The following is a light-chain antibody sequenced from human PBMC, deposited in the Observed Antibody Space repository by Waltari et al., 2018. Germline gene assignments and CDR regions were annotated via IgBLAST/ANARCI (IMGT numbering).Light chain of an antibody. J-gene: IGLJ1*01. CDR2: GNT. CDR1: SSDIGDNY. Sequence: QSVLTQPPSASGTPGQRVTISCSGSSSDIGDNYVYWYKQLPGTAPKLLIYGNTQRPSGVPDRCSGSKAGTSASRAISDLRSEDEADYYCAAWDDNLLYVFGTGTKVTVL. V-gene: IGLV1-47*01. CDR3: AAWDDNLLYV.